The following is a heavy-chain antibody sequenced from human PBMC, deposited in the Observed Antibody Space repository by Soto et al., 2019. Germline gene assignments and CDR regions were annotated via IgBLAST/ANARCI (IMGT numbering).Heavy chain of an antibody. CDR2: IWYDGSNK. CDR1: GFTFSSYG. D-gene: IGHD3-3*01. Sequence: QVQLVESGGGVVQPGRSLRLSCAASGFTFSSYGMHWVRQAPGKGLEWVAVIWYDGSNKYYADSVKGRFTISRDNSKNTLYLQMNSLRAEDTAVYYCARGPSWSYFDYRGQVTLVTVSS. J-gene: IGHJ4*02. CDR3: ARGPSWSYFDY. V-gene: IGHV3-33*01.